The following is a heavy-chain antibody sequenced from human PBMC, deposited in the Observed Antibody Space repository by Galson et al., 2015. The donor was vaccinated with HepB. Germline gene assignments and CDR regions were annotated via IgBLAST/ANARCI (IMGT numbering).Heavy chain of an antibody. CDR1: GFTFSSYW. CDR2: INSDGSST. CDR3: ARGGEWELLVGFDY. D-gene: IGHD1-26*01. J-gene: IGHJ4*02. Sequence: SLRLSCAAPGFTFSSYWMHWVRQAPGKGLVWVSRINSDGSSTSYADSVKGRFTISRDNAKNTLYLQMNSLRAEDTAVYYCARGGEWELLVGFDYWGQGTLVTVSS. V-gene: IGHV3-74*01.